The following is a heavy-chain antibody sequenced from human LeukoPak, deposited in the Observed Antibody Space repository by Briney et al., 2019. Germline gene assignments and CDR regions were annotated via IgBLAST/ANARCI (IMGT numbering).Heavy chain of an antibody. Sequence: GGSLRLSCAASGFTFSNYWMSWVRQAPGKGLEWGANIKQDGSEKYYVDSVKGRFIISRDNAKNSLYLQMNSLRAEDTAVYYCATSIAARGTEIDYWGQGTLVTVSS. D-gene: IGHD6-6*01. J-gene: IGHJ4*02. CDR3: ATSIAARGTEIDY. CDR2: IKQDGSEK. V-gene: IGHV3-7*01. CDR1: GFTFSNYW.